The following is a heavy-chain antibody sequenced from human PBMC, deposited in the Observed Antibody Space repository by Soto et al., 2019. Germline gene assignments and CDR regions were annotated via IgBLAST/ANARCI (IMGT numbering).Heavy chain of an antibody. CDR1: GGTFSSYT. V-gene: IGHV1-69*02. CDR3: ARGEIAVAGTGWFDP. D-gene: IGHD6-19*01. Sequence: SVKVSCKASGGTFSSYTISWVRQAPGQGLEWMGRIIPILGIANYAQKFQGRVTITADESTSTAYMELSSLRSEDTAVYYCARGEIAVAGTGWFDPWGQGTLVTVSS. J-gene: IGHJ5*02. CDR2: IIPILGIA.